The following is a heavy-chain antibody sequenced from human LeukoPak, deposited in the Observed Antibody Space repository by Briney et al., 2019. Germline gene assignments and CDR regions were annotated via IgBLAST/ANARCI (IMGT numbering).Heavy chain of an antibody. J-gene: IGHJ4*02. D-gene: IGHD3-16*01. CDR1: GGTFSSYA. CDR2: IIPILGIA. V-gene: IGHV1-69*04. CDR3: ARIGGYYFDY. Sequence: GASVKVSCKASGGTFSSYAISWVRQAPGQGLEWMGRIIPILGIADYAQKFQGRVTITADKSTSTAYMELSSLRSEDTAVYYCARIGGYYFDYWGQGTLVTVSS.